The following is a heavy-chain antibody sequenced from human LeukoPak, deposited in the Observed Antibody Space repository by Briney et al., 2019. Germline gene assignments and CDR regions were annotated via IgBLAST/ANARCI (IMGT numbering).Heavy chain of an antibody. J-gene: IGHJ4*02. CDR1: GFSFRNHA. CDR2: IKSKTDGGTT. D-gene: IGHD5-12*01. V-gene: IGHV3-15*01. CDR3: TTDLGGYDYFDY. Sequence: GGSLRLSCEASGFSFRNHAMSWVRQAPGKGLEWVGRIKSKTDGGTTDYAAPVKGRFTISRDDSKNTLYLQMNSLKTEDTAVYYCTTDLGGYDYFDYWGQGTLVTVSS.